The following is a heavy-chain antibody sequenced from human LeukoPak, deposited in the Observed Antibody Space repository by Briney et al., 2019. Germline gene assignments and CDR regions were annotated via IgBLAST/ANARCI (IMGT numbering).Heavy chain of an antibody. V-gene: IGHV4-38-2*02. J-gene: IGHJ4*02. CDR3: ARDRVHDNTPWDY. Sequence: PGGSLRLSCAASGFTFSSYGMHWVRQAPGKGLEWIGSIYHSGSTYYNPSLKSRVTISVDTSKNQFSLKLSSVTAADTAVYYCARDRVHDNTPWDYWGQGTLVTVSS. D-gene: IGHD5/OR15-5a*01. CDR1: GFTFSSYG. CDR2: IYHSGST.